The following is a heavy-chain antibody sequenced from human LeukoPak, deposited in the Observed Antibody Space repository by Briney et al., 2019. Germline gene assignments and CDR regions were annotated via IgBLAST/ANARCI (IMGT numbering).Heavy chain of an antibody. CDR3: ATYRATGSYAFDI. V-gene: IGHV4-59*08. CDR1: GGSISSYF. Sequence: KASETLSLTCTVSGGSISSYFWTWIRQPPGKGLEWIGYVYYSGSTNYNPSLKSRVTISLDTSKNQFSLKLSSVTAADTAVYYCATYRATGSYAFDIWGQETMVTVSS. D-gene: IGHD3-9*01. CDR2: VYYSGST. J-gene: IGHJ3*02.